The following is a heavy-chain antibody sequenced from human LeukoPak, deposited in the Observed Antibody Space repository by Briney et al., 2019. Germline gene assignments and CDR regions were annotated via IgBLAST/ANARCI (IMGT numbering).Heavy chain of an antibody. Sequence: ASVTVSFTASGYTFTSYYMHWVRQAPGQGLEWMGIINPSGGSTSYAQKFQGRVTMTRDTSTSTVYMELSSLRSEDTAVYYCARDQPTYYYDSSGYSADYWGQGTLVTVSS. J-gene: IGHJ4*02. CDR3: ARDQPTYYYDSSGYSADY. V-gene: IGHV1-46*01. CDR1: GYTFTSYY. D-gene: IGHD3-22*01. CDR2: INPSGGST.